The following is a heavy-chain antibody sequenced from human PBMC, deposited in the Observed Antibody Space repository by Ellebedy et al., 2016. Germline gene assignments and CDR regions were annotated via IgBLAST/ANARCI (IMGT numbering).Heavy chain of an antibody. V-gene: IGHV3-23*01. D-gene: IGHD4-17*01. CDR3: YYGHYSGY. CDR2: ISGDGDTT. J-gene: IGHJ4*02. CDR1: GFTFSNYV. Sequence: GESLKISXTASGFTFSNYVMSWVRQAPGGGLEWISTISGDGDTTFSADSVKGRFTISRDNSRNTLYLQMDSLRAADTAVYYCYYGHYSGYWGQGTLVTVSS.